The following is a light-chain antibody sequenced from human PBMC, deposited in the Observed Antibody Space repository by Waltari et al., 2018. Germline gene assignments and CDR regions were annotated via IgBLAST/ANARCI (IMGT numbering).Light chain of an antibody. CDR1: HSNIGSNE. CDR3: ATWDDSLNGPL. V-gene: IGLV1-44*01. Sequence: QSELTQPPSASGTAGQMVTFSCSGDHSNIGSNEISWYQQFPGTAPQLLIYSDHQRLSGVPDRFSASKSGTSASLTISGLQSEDEASYYCATWDDSLNGPLFGGGTKLTVL. CDR2: SDH. J-gene: IGLJ2*01.